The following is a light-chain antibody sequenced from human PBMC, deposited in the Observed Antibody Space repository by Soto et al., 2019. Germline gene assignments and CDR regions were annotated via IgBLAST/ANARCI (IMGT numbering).Light chain of an antibody. CDR3: CSYAGSSTWV. CDR2: EGS. J-gene: IGLJ3*02. V-gene: IGLV2-23*01. CDR1: SSDVGSYNL. Sequence: QSVLTQPASVSGSPGQSITISCTGTSSDVGSYNLVSWYQQLPGKAPKLMIYEGSKRPSGVSNRFSGSKSGITASLTISGLQAEDEADYYCCSYAGSSTWVFGGGTKLTVL.